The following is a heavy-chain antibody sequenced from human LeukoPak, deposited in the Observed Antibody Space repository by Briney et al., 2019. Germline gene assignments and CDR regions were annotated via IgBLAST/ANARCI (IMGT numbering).Heavy chain of an antibody. J-gene: IGHJ4*02. CDR2: ISGSGGRP. D-gene: IGHD3-10*01. CDR3: AKRGIVIRGILVIGYHQEAYHYDY. Sequence: GGSLRLSCAASGFTFSSCAMSWVRQAPGKGLEWVSAISGSGGRPYYADSVKGRFTISRDTSLNTLYLQMTSLRAEDTAVYFCAKRGIVIRGILVIGYHQEAYHYDYWGQGVLVTVSS. CDR1: GFTFSSCA. V-gene: IGHV3-23*01.